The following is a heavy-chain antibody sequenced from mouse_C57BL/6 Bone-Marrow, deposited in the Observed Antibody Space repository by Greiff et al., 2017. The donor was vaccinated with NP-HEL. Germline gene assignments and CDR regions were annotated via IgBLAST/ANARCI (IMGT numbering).Heavy chain of an antibody. D-gene: IGHD2-1*01. CDR3: ARHGNGNYGAWFAY. CDR1: GFSLTSYG. Sequence: VKLMESGPGLVAPSQSLSITCTVSGFSLTSYGVHWVRQPPGKGLEWLVVIWSDGSTTYNSALKSRLSISKDNSKSQVFLKMNSLQTDDTAMYYCARHGNGNYGAWFAYWGQGTLVTVSA. J-gene: IGHJ3*01. V-gene: IGHV2-6-1*01. CDR2: IWSDGST.